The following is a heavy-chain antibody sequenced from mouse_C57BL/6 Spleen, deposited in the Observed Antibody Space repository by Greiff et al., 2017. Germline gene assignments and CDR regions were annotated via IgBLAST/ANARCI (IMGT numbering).Heavy chain of an antibody. D-gene: IGHD1-1*01. CDR2: INPNNGGT. Sequence: EVQLQQSGPELVKPGASVKISCKASGYTFTDYYMNWVKQSHGKSLEWIGDINPNNGGTSYNQKFKGKATLTVDKSSSTAYMELRSLTSEDSAVYYCARPLYGSSSYAMDYWGQGTSVTVSS. V-gene: IGHV1-26*01. CDR3: ARPLYGSSSYAMDY. J-gene: IGHJ4*01. CDR1: GYTFTDYY.